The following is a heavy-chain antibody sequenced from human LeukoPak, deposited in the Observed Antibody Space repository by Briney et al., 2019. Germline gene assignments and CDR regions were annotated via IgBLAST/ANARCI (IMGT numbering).Heavy chain of an antibody. CDR2: TSWNSGTI. Sequence: QPGRSLRLSCAVSGFIFDDYAMHWVRQAPGKDLEWVSGTSWNSGTIDYADSVKGRFTISRDNAKNSLYLQMNSLRAEDTAFYYCAKPQELVWFGEGALDHWGQGTLVTVSS. D-gene: IGHD3-10*01. J-gene: IGHJ4*02. V-gene: IGHV3-9*01. CDR3: AKPQELVWFGEGALDH. CDR1: GFIFDDYA.